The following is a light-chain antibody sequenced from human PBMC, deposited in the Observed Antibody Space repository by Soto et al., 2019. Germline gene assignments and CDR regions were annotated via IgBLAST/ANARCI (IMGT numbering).Light chain of an antibody. V-gene: IGKV1-5*01. J-gene: IGKJ1*01. Sequence: DILMSQSPSTLSASVGDRVTITCRASQSLSRWLAWYQQKAGNAPKLLIYDASNLESGVPSRFSGSGSGTEFTLTLSSLEPDDFATYYCQHYDSHSRTFGQGTKVEFK. CDR3: QHYDSHSRT. CDR2: DAS. CDR1: QSLSRW.